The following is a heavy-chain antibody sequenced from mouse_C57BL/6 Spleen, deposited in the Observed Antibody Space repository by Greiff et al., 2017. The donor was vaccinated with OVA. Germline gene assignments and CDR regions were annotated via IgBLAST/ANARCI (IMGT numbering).Heavy chain of an antibody. CDR1: GYTFTDYY. D-gene: IGHD2-4*01. J-gene: IGHJ2*01. V-gene: IGHV1-26*01. CDR3: ARCYDYERLDY. Sequence: EVQGVESGPELVKPGASVKISCKASGYTFTDYYMNWVKQSHGKSLEWIGDINPNNGGTSYNQKFKGKATLTVDKSSSTAYMELRSLTSEDSAVYYCARCYDYERLDYWGQGTTLTVSS. CDR2: INPNNGGT.